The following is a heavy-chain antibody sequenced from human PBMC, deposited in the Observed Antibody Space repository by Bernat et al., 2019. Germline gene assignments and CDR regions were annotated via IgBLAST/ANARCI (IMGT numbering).Heavy chain of an antibody. CDR2: ISSSSSYT. CDR1: GFTFSDYY. J-gene: IGHJ3*02. V-gene: IGHV3-11*06. CDR3: ARDFRIAVAGDAFDI. Sequence: QVQLVESGGGLVKPGGSLRLSCAASGFTFSDYYMSWIRQAPGKGLEWVSYISSSSSYTNYADSVKGRFTISRDNAKNSLYLQMNSLRAEDTAVYYCARDFRIAVAGDAFDIWGQGTMVTVSS. D-gene: IGHD6-19*01.